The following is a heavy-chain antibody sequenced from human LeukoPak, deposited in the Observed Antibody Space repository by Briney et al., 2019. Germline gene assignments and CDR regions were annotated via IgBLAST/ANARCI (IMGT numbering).Heavy chain of an antibody. Sequence: ASVKVSCKASGYTFTSYAMHWVRQAPGQRLEWMGWISAYNGNTNYAQKLQGRVTMTTDTSTSTAYMELRSLRSDDTAVYYCARTYARYREKLDVWGQGTTVTVSS. CDR1: GYTFTSYA. J-gene: IGHJ6*02. CDR2: ISAYNGNT. D-gene: IGHD5-18*01. V-gene: IGHV1-18*01. CDR3: ARTYARYREKLDV.